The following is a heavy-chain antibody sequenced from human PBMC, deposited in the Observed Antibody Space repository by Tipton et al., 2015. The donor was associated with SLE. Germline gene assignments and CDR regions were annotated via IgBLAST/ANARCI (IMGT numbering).Heavy chain of an antibody. V-gene: IGHV3-7*03. J-gene: IGHJ4*02. D-gene: IGHD3-3*01. CDR3: ARDFSFWSAYYPY. Sequence: GSLRLSCAASGFTFSSYWMSWVRQAPGKGLEWVANILQDGSEKQYVDSVKGRFTISRDNAKNSLYLQMNSLRAEDTAVYYCARDFSFWSAYYPYWGQGTLITVSS. CDR2: ILQDGSEK. CDR1: GFTFSSYW.